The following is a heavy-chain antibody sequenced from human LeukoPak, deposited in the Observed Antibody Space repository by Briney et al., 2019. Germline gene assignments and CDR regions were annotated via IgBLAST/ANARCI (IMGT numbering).Heavy chain of an antibody. D-gene: IGHD2-15*01. CDR2: ISGSGGST. J-gene: IGHJ6*03. CDR1: GFTFSSYA. CDR3: AKRADGCSGVSCYYYYMDV. V-gene: IGHV3-23*01. Sequence: PGGSLRLSCAASGFTFSSYAMSWVRQAPGKGLEWVSAISGSGGSTYNADSVKGRFTISRDNSKNTLYLQMNSLRAEDTAVYYCAKRADGCSGVSCYYYYMDVWGKGTTVTVS.